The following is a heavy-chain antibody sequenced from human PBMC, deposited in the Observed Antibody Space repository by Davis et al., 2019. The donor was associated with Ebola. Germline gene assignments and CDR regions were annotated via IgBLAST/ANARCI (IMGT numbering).Heavy chain of an antibody. D-gene: IGHD6-19*01. CDR3: ARSSRQWLAPLGY. CDR2: INYSGST. Sequence: SETLSLTCTVSGGSISSSSYYWGWIRQPPGKGLEWIGNINYSGSTYYNPSLKSRVTMSVDTSKNQLSLKLSSVTAADTAVYYCARSSRQWLAPLGYWGQGTLVTVSS. V-gene: IGHV4-39*01. J-gene: IGHJ4*02. CDR1: GGSISSSSYY.